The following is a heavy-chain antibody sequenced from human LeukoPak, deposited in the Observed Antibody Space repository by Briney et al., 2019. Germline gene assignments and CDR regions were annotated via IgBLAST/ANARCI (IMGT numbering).Heavy chain of an antibody. V-gene: IGHV3-9*01. D-gene: IGHD2-15*01. CDR3: AKDGWTSGVVPTFMDV. CDR1: GFTFSSYA. Sequence: GGSLRLSCAASGFTFSSYAMHWVRQAPGKGLEWVSGISWNSGSIGYADSVKGRFTIPRDNAKNSLYLQMNSLRAEDTALYYCAKDGWTSGVVPTFMDVWGQGTTVTVSS. J-gene: IGHJ6*02. CDR2: ISWNSGSI.